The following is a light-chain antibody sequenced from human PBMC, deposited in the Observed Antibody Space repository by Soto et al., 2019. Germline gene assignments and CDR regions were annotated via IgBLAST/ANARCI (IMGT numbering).Light chain of an antibody. Sequence: QSVLTQPPSASGTPGQRVTISCSGSSSNIATKSVNWYQQLPGTAPKLLIYSNSQRSSGVPDRFSGSKSGTSASLAIRGLQSEDEADYYCAAWDDSLNARYVFGTGTKVPVL. CDR2: SNS. CDR1: SSNIATKS. CDR3: AAWDDSLNARYV. V-gene: IGLV1-44*01. J-gene: IGLJ1*01.